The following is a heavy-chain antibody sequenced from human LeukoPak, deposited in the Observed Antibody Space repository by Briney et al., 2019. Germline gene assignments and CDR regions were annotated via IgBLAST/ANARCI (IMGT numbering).Heavy chain of an antibody. V-gene: IGHV3-30*02. D-gene: IGHD3-10*01. J-gene: IGHJ4*02. CDR2: LRPNGSN. Sequence: GGSPRLSCAASGFTPSAFGMHWVRQAPGKGLEWVAFLRPNGSNNYVDSVKGRFAISRDNSKNTLYLQMNGLRTEDTAFYYCAKDQAGTWGLDYWGQGTLVTVSS. CDR3: AKDQAGTWGLDY. CDR1: GFTPSAFG.